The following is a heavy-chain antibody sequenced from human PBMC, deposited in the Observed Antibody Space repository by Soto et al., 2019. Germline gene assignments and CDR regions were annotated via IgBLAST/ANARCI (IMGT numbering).Heavy chain of an antibody. Sequence: PRESLKISCKGSGYSFAGYWSTWVRQKPGKGLEWMGRIDPSDSQTYYSPSFRGHVTISVTKSITTVFLQWSSLRASDTAMYYCARQIYDSDTGPNFQYYFDSWGQGTPVTVLL. CDR3: ARQIYDSDTGPNFQYYFDS. J-gene: IGHJ4*02. CDR1: GYSFAGYW. V-gene: IGHV5-10-1*01. CDR2: IDPSDSQT. D-gene: IGHD3-22*01.